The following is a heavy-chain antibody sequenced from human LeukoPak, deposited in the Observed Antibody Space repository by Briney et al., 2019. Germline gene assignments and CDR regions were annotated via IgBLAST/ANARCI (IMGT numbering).Heavy chain of an antibody. CDR1: GYSFTSYW. Sequence: GESLKISCKGSGYSFTSYWIGWVRLMPGKGPEWMAIVYPGNSDTRYSPSFQGQVTISADKSIGTMYLQWSSLKASDTATYYCARALRTGQGDYVPVLWGQGTLVIVSS. CDR2: VYPGNSDT. V-gene: IGHV5-51*01. D-gene: IGHD4-17*01. J-gene: IGHJ4*02. CDR3: ARALRTGQGDYVPVL.